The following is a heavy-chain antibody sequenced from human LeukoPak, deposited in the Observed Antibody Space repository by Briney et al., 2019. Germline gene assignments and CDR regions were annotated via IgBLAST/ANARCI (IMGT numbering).Heavy chain of an antibody. CDR2: INHSGST. CDR3: ASERPDYGDWVV. D-gene: IGHD4-17*01. J-gene: IGHJ6*04. CDR1: GGSFSGYY. V-gene: IGHV4-34*01. Sequence: SETLSLTCAVYGGSFSGYYWSWIRQPPGKGLEWIGEINHSGSTNYNPSLKSRVTISVDTSKNQFSLKLSSVTAADTAVYYCASERPDYGDWVVWGKGTTVTISS.